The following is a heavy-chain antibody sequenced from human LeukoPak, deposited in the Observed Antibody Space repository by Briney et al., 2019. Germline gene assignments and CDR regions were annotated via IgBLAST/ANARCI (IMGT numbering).Heavy chain of an antibody. CDR1: GFTFSSYW. J-gene: IGHJ3*02. Sequence: GGSLRLSCAASGFTFSSYWIHWVRQAPGKGLVWVSRIDTDGSNTNYADSVKGRFTISRDNAQNTVYLQMNSLRSEDTAVYYCARPMIVVGPDAFDIWGQGTMVTVSS. V-gene: IGHV3-74*01. CDR2: IDTDGSNT. CDR3: ARPMIVVGPDAFDI. D-gene: IGHD3-22*01.